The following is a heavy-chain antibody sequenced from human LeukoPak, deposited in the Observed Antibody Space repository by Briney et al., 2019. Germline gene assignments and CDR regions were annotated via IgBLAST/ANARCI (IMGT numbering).Heavy chain of an antibody. CDR1: GGSISSSNW. CDR3: ARVATDARLPYNWFDP. V-gene: IGHV4-4*02. CDR2: IYHSGST. J-gene: IGHJ5*02. Sequence: SGTLSLTCAVSGGSISSSNWWSWVRQPPGKGLEWIGEIYHSGSTNYNPSLKSRVTISVDKSKNQFSLQLNSVTPEDTAVYYCARVATDARLPYNWFDPWGQGTLVTVSS. D-gene: IGHD5-12*01.